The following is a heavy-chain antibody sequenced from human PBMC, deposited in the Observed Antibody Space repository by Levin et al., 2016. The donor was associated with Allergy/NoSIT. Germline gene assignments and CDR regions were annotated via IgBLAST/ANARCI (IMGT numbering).Heavy chain of an antibody. Sequence: WIRQPPGKGLEWVGRIKSKTDGGTTDYAAPVKGRFTISRDDSKNTLYLQMNSLKTEDTAVYYCTTEGYYYYYYGMDVWGQGTTVTVSS. V-gene: IGHV3-15*01. J-gene: IGHJ6*02. CDR3: TTEGYYYYYYGMDV. CDR2: IKSKTDGGTT.